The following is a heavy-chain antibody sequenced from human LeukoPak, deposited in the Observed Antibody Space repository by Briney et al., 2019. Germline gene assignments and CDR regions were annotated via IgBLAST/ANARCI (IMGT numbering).Heavy chain of an antibody. V-gene: IGHV3-30-3*01. CDR3: ARPAGVVILGYFDY. J-gene: IGHJ4*02. Sequence: GGSLRPSCAASGFTFSSYAMHWVRQAPGKGLEWVAVISYDGSNKYYADSVKGRFTISRDNSKNTLYLQMNSLRAEDTAVYYCARPAGVVILGYFDYWGQGTLVTVSS. CDR2: ISYDGSNK. D-gene: IGHD3-3*01. CDR1: GFTFSSYA.